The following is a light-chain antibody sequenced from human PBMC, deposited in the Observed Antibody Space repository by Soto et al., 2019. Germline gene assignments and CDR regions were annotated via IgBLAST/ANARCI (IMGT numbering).Light chain of an antibody. CDR1: SINVGDYSY. V-gene: IGLV2-11*01. J-gene: IGLJ1*01. CDR3: CSYAGSYTHYV. Sequence: QSALTQPRSVSGSPGQSVTISCTGASINVGDYSYVSWYQQHPGKAPRLMIYDVTKRPSGVPDRFSGSKSGNAASLTISGLQAEDDAEYYCCSYAGSYTHYVFGSGTKLTVL. CDR2: DVT.